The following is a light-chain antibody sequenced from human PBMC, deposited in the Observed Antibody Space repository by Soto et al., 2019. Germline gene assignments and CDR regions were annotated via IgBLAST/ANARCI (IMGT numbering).Light chain of an antibody. J-gene: IGLJ3*02. CDR1: SSDVGGFDF. Sequence: QSVLTQPRSVSGSPGQSVAISCTATSSDVGGFDFVSWYQQHPGKAPKLVIYDVSKRPSGVPDRFSGSRSADTASLTISGLQAEDEADYYCCLYTASYSVFGGGTKVTVL. CDR3: CLYTASYSV. CDR2: DVS. V-gene: IGLV2-11*01.